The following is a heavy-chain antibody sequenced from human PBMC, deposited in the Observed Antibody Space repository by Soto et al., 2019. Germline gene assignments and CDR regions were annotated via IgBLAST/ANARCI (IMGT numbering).Heavy chain of an antibody. CDR3: AKDAVYNDGLRLMDS. CDR1: GFTMRTFA. CDR2: MTVSVATI. V-gene: IGHV3-23*01. J-gene: IGHJ1*01. Sequence: SLRLSYATSGFTMRTFAMTRVRQAPWKGPESVWGMTVSVATIHDSDSVKVLFTISKDNSRNVLYLQMDYLRDEDTAVYYRAKDAVYNDGLRLMDSWGQ. D-gene: IGHD3-16*01.